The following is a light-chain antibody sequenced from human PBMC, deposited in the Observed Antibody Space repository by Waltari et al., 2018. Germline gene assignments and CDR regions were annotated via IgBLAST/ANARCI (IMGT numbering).Light chain of an antibody. J-gene: IGKJ4*01. CDR1: QTISNW. V-gene: IGKV1-5*03. CDR2: KAS. CDR3: QHYGSSPPVT. Sequence: DIQMTQSPSTLSASVGDRVTITCRASQTISNWLAWCQQKPGKAPKLLIYKASGLESGVPSRFSGSGSGTDFTLTISRLENEDFAVYYCQHYGSSPPVTFGGGTKVEIK.